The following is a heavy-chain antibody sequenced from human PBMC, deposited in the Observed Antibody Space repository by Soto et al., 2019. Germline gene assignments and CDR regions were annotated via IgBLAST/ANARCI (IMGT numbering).Heavy chain of an antibody. CDR1: GYTFTSYY. CDR2: INPITGGT. D-gene: IGHD3-22*01. CDR3: ASNYYDSSGYYYDFDY. J-gene: IGHJ4*02. Sequence: ASVKVSCKASGYTFTSYYIHWVRQAPGQGLEWMGWINPITGGTNYAPKFQGRVTMTRDTSITTAYMELSRLRSDDTAVYYCASNYYDSSGYYYDFDYWGQG. V-gene: IGHV1-2*02.